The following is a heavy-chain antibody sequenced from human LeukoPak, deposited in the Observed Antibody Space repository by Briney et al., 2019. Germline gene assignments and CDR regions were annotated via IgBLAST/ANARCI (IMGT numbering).Heavy chain of an antibody. V-gene: IGHV3-30*18. CDR3: AKENNYDFWSGPGYYFDY. J-gene: IGHJ4*02. D-gene: IGHD3-3*01. CDR2: ISYDGSNK. Sequence: PGGSLRLSCAASGFTFSSYGMHWVRQAPGKGLERVAVISYDGSNKYYADSVKGRFTISRDNSKNTLYLQMNSLRAEDTAVYYCAKENNYDFWSGPGYYFDYWGQGTLVTVSS. CDR1: GFTFSSYG.